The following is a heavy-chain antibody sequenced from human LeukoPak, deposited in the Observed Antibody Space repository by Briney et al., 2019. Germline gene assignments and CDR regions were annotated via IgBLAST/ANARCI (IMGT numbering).Heavy chain of an antibody. Sequence: SETLSLTCAVYGGSFSGYYWSWIRQPPGKGLEWIGEINHSGSTNYNPSLKSRVTISVDTSKNQFSLKLSSVTAADTAVYYCATAQVVPAVTYYDYYGVDVWGQGTTVTVSS. V-gene: IGHV4-34*01. CDR2: INHSGST. J-gene: IGHJ6*02. D-gene: IGHD2-2*01. CDR3: ATAQVVPAVTYYDYYGVDV. CDR1: GGSFSGYY.